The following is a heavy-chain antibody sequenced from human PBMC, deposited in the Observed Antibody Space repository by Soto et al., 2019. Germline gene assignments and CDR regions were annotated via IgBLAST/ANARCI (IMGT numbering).Heavy chain of an antibody. CDR1: GFTFSSYG. D-gene: IGHD3-3*01. J-gene: IGHJ6*02. CDR2: ISYDGSNK. V-gene: IGHV3-30*03. CDR3: AREREKNYDFWSGYYHSVGYYYGMDA. Sequence: PGGSLRLSCAASGFTFSSYGMHWVRQAPGKGLEWVAVISYDGSNKYYADSVKGRFTISRDNSKNTLYLQMNSLRAEDTAVYYCAREREKNYDFWSGYYHSVGYYYGMDAWGQGTKVTVSS.